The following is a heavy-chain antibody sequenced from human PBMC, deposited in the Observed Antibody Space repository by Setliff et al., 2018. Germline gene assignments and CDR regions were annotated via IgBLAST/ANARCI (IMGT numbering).Heavy chain of an antibody. J-gene: IGHJ4*02. D-gene: IGHD1-26*01. V-gene: IGHV4-59*08. CDR2: SVDGST. Sequence: NPSETLSLTCSVSGGSMIGYYWSWVRQAPGKELEWIGYSVDGSTNYNPSLKSRVTISVDTSKNQFTLKLTSVTAADSAVYYCARGLHSGTYWGTRPLGLDYWGQGTQVTVSS. CDR3: ARGLHSGTYWGTRPLGLDY. CDR1: GGSMIGYY.